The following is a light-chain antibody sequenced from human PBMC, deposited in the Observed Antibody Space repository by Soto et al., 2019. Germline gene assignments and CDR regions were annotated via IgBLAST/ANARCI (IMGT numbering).Light chain of an antibody. CDR2: EDN. J-gene: IGLJ1*01. CDR3: CSYATINTCV. Sequence: QSVLAQPASVSGSPGQSITISCTGTSSDVGTYNLVSWYQQHPGKAPKLLISEDNKRPSGVSNRFSGSKSGNTASLSISELQAEDEADYYCCSYATINTCVFGTGTKVTVL. CDR1: SSDVGTYNL. V-gene: IGLV2-23*01.